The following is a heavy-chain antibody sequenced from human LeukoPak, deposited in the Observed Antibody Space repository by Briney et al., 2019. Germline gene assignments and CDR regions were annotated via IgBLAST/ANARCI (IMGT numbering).Heavy chain of an antibody. D-gene: IGHD4-17*01. CDR1: GYMFTSYY. Sequence: GASVKVSCKASGYMFTSYYTHWVRQAPGQGLEWMGMINPSGGGTNYAQKFQGRVTMTRDTSTSTVYMELSSLRSEDTAVYYCARDGDDFGDYVEYNYYGLDVWGQGTTVTVSS. V-gene: IGHV1-46*01. CDR2: INPSGGGT. J-gene: IGHJ6*02. CDR3: ARDGDDFGDYVEYNYYGLDV.